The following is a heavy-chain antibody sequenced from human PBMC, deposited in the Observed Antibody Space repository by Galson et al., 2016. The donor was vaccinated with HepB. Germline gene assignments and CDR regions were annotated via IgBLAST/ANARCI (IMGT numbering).Heavy chain of an antibody. Sequence: SETLSLTCTVSGGSISGRNYYWGWIRQPPGKGLEWIGSINYSGNTYYNPSLKSRVTMSIDTSKNQFSLRLSSVTAADTAVYYCARVAWYQYGSGSYDYWGQGTLVSVSS. CDR1: GGSISGRNYY. CDR2: INYSGNT. J-gene: IGHJ4*02. CDR3: ARVAWYQYGSGSYDY. D-gene: IGHD3-10*01. V-gene: IGHV4-39*01.